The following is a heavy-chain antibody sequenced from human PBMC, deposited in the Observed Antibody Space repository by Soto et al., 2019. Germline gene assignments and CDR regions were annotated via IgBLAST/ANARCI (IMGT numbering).Heavy chain of an antibody. CDR3: AIQRLYCSGGNCFSISDYYYYGLDV. J-gene: IGHJ6*02. CDR2: IISIFGTA. CDR1: GGTFSSYA. Sequence: SVKVSCKASGGTFSSYAISWVRQAPGQGLEWMGRIISIFGTANYAQKFQGRVTITADKSTSTAYMELSSLRSEDTAVYYCAIQRLYCSGGNCFSISDYYYYGLDVWGQGTTVTVSS. D-gene: IGHD2-15*01. V-gene: IGHV1-69*06.